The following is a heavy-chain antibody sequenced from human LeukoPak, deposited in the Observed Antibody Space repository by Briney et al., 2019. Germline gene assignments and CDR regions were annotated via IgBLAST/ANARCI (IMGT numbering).Heavy chain of an antibody. CDR2: ISGSGGST. CDR3: AKSPSSGWYRGAPDY. CDR1: GFTFSSYA. V-gene: IGHV3-23*01. D-gene: IGHD6-19*01. J-gene: IGHJ4*02. Sequence: GGSLRLSCAASGFTFSSYAMSRVRQAPGKGLEWVSAISGSGGSTYYADSVKGRFTISRDNSKNTLYLQMNSLRAEDTAVYYCAKSPSSGWYRGAPDYWGQGTLVTVSS.